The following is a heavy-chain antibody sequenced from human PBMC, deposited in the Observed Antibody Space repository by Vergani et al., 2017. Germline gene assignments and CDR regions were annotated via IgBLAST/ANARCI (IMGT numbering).Heavy chain of an antibody. D-gene: IGHD3-10*01. CDR3: ARIWFGEPGAVYDYYYGMDV. CDR1: GGTFSSYA. Sequence: QVQLVQSGAEVKKPGSSVKVSCKASGGTFSSYAISWVRQAPGQGLEWMGGIIPIFGTANYEQKFQGRVPITADKSTSTAYMELSSRRSEDTAVYYCARIWFGEPGAVYDYYYGMDVWGQGTTVTVSS. CDR2: IIPIFGTA. V-gene: IGHV1-69*06. J-gene: IGHJ6*02.